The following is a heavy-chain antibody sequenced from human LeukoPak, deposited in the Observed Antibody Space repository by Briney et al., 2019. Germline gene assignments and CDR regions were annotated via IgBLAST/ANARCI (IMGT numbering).Heavy chain of an antibody. Sequence: PGGSLRLSCAASGFTFDDYAMHWVRQAPGKGLEWVSGISWNSGSIGYADSVKGRFTISRDNAKNSLYLQMNSLRAEDTALYYCARDPPETYDSSGYYTSPTTRRGQGTLVTVSS. CDR3: ARDPPETYDSSGYYTSPTTR. D-gene: IGHD3-22*01. J-gene: IGHJ4*02. CDR1: GFTFDDYA. CDR2: ISWNSGSI. V-gene: IGHV3-9*01.